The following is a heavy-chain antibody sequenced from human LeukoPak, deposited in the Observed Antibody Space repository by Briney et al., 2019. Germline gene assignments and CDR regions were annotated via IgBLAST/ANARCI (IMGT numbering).Heavy chain of an antibody. CDR3: ARETSQKGAHYMDV. J-gene: IGHJ6*03. D-gene: IGHD3-16*01. CDR1: GGPISSYY. Sequence: SETLSLTCTVSGGPISSYYWSWIRQPPGKGLEWIGSIYHSGSTYYNPSPKSRLTISVDTSKNQFSLKLSSVTAADTAVYYCARETSQKGAHYMDVWGKGTTVTISS. V-gene: IGHV4-59*01. CDR2: IYHSGST.